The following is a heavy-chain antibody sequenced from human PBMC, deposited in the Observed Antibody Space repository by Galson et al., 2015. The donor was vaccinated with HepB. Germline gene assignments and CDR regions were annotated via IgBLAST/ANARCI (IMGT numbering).Heavy chain of an antibody. CDR1: GYTLTELF. D-gene: IGHD5-24*01. Sequence: SVKVSCKVSGYTLTELFMHWVRQAPGKGLEWMGGFDPEDGETIYARKFQGRVTMTEDTSTDTAYMELSSLRAEDTSVYYCAKRFPSRGYAFDIWGQGTMVTVS. CDR3: AKRFPSRGYAFDI. V-gene: IGHV1-24*01. CDR2: FDPEDGET. J-gene: IGHJ3*02.